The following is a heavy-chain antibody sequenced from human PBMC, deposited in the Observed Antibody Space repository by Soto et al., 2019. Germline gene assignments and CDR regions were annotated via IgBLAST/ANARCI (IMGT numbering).Heavy chain of an antibody. CDR1: GYIFTSFG. Sequence: QVQLVQSGAEVKKPGASVKVSCKASGYIFTSFGISWVRQAPGHGLEWMGWISAYNGNTNYAQNLQGRVTMTTDTSTSTAYMELRSLRSDDTAVYYWARDNSRLYFDYWGQGALVTVSS. D-gene: IGHD1-26*01. CDR2: ISAYNGNT. V-gene: IGHV1-18*01. CDR3: ARDNSRLYFDY. J-gene: IGHJ4*02.